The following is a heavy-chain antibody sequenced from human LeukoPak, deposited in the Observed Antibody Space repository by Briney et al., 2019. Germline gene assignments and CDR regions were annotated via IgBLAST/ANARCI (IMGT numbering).Heavy chain of an antibody. D-gene: IGHD3-10*01. J-gene: IGHJ4*02. CDR2: IYYSGST. Sequence: SETLSLTCTVSGXSVSSYYWSWIRQPPGKGLEWIGYIYYSGSTNYNPSLKSRVTISVDTSKNQFSLKLSSVTAADTAVYYCARALRITMVRGAPYFDYWGQGTLVTVSS. CDR3: ARALRITMVRGAPYFDY. V-gene: IGHV4-59*02. CDR1: GXSVSSYY.